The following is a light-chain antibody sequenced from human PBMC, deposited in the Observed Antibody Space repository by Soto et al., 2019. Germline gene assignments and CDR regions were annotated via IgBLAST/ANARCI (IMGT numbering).Light chain of an antibody. Sequence: QSVLSQPASVSGSPGQSITISCTGTSSDVGGYNYVSCYQQHPAKAPKLMVYDVSNRPSGVSNRFSGSKSGNTAALTISGLKVEDEVDYYCSSYTSSSNLVVFGGGTKLTV. CDR2: DVS. CDR3: SSYTSSSNLVV. CDR1: SSDVGGYNY. V-gene: IGLV2-14*01. J-gene: IGLJ2*01.